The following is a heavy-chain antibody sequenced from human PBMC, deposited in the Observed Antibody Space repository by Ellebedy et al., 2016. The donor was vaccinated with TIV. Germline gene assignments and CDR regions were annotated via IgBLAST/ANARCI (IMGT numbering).Heavy chain of an antibody. CDR2: ISGSSVSI. CDR3: ARLLGEMGYYYAMDV. Sequence: GESLKISCAASGFTFSFYGMNWVRHTPEKGLEWVSYISGSSVSIAYADFVKGRFTISRDNAKNSLYLQMNTLRAEDTAVYYCARLLGEMGYYYAMDVWGQGTTVTVSS. CDR1: GFTFSFYG. D-gene: IGHD3-10*01. J-gene: IGHJ6*02. V-gene: IGHV3-48*01.